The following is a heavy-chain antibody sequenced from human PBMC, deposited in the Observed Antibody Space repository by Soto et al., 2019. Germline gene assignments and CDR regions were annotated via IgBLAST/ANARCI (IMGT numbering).Heavy chain of an antibody. CDR2: INPKSGGT. CDR3: ARGHSTDCSNGVCSFFYNHEMDV. CDR1: GYSFTDYH. D-gene: IGHD2-8*01. J-gene: IGHJ6*02. V-gene: IGHV1-2*04. Sequence: ASVKVSCKASGYSFTDYHIHWVRQAPGQGLEWLGRINPKSGGTSTAQKFQGWVTMTRDRSISTVYMELTRLRSDDAAVYFCARGHSTDCSNGVCSFFYNHEMDVWGQGTTVTVSS.